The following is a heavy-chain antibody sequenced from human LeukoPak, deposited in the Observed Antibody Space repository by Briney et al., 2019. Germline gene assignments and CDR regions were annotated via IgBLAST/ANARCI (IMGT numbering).Heavy chain of an antibody. J-gene: IGHJ4*02. CDR2: IRYDGSNK. CDR3: AKDSITTVRGIAY. CDR1: GFTFSSYG. V-gene: IGHV3-30*02. D-gene: IGHD3-10*01. Sequence: GGSLRLSCAAPGFTFSSYGMHWVRQAPGKGLEWVAFIRYDGSNKYYADSVKGRFTISRDNSKNTLYLQMNSLRAEDTAVYYCAKDSITTVRGIAYWGQGTLVTVSS.